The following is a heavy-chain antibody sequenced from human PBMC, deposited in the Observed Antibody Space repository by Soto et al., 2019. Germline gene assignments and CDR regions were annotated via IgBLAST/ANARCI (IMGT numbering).Heavy chain of an antibody. CDR1: GGSISSGGYY. V-gene: IGHV4-31*03. J-gene: IGHJ6*02. CDR2: IYYSGST. CDR3: ARRGYSYGYHYYYYGMDV. D-gene: IGHD5-18*01. Sequence: SETLSLTCTVSGGSISSGGYYWSWIRQHPGKGQEWIGYIYYSGSTYYNPSLKSRVTISVDTSKNQFSLKLSSVTAADTAVYYCARRGYSYGYHYYYYGMDVWGQGTTVTVSS.